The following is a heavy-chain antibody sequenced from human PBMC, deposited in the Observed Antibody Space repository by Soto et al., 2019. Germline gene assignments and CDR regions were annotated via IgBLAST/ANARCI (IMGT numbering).Heavy chain of an antibody. D-gene: IGHD1-1*01. CDR1: GGSISSYY. Sequence: PSETLSLTCTVSGGSISSYYCSWIRQPPGKGLEWIGYIYYSGSTNYNPSLKSRVTISVDASKNQFSLKLSSVTAADTAMYYCVRHFSSCTSDNCESWGQGTLVTVSS. J-gene: IGHJ1*01. CDR3: VRHFSSCTSDNCES. CDR2: IYYSGST. V-gene: IGHV4-59*01.